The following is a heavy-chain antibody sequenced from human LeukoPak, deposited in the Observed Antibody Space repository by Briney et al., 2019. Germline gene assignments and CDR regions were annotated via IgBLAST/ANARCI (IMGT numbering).Heavy chain of an antibody. J-gene: IGHJ4*02. CDR2: ISSSSRYT. V-gene: IGHV3-11*06. CDR3: ATGSGHYYGSGSYPAY. CDR1: GFTFSDYY. Sequence: GGSLRLSCAASGFTFSDYYMSWIRQAPGKGLEWVSYISSSSRYTNYADSVKGRFTISRDNAKNSLYLQMNSLRAEDTAVYYCATGSGHYYGSGSYPAYWGQGTLVTVSS. D-gene: IGHD3-10*01.